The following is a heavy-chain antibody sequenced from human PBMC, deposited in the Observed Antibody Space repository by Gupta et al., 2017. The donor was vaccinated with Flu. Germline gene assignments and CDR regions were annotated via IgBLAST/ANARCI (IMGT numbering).Heavy chain of an antibody. V-gene: IGHV3-33*01. Sequence: VRQSPGKGLEWVAVIWSNGINNYYSDPVKGRFTFSRDNSKNTLSLQMNSLTAEDTAVYYCVRERGPFTGFDFWGQGTMVTVSS. J-gene: IGHJ3*01. CDR3: VRERGPFTGFDF. CDR2: IWSNGINN. D-gene: IGHD2-8*02.